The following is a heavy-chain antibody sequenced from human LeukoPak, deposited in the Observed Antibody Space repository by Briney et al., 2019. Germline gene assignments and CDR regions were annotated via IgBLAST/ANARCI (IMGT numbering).Heavy chain of an antibody. V-gene: IGHV3-30-3*01. D-gene: IGHD3-9*01. CDR1: GFTFRSYA. CDR3: AREGGYFDWLSSPDY. CDR2: ISYDGSNK. Sequence: LPGGSLRLSCAASGFTFRSYAMPWVRQAPGKGLEWVAVISYDGSNKYYLDSVKGRFTISRDDSKNTLYLQMNSLRAEDTAVYYCAREGGYFDWLSSPDYWGQGTLVTVSS. J-gene: IGHJ4*02.